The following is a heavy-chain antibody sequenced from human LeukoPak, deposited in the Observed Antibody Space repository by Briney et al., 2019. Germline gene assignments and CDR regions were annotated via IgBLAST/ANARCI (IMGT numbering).Heavy chain of an antibody. D-gene: IGHD3-22*01. J-gene: IGHJ4*02. CDR2: IYYSGST. Sequence: SETLSLTCTVSGGSISSYYWSWIRQPPGKGLEWIGYIYYSGSTNYNPSLKSRVTISVDTSKNQFSLKLSSVTAADTAVYYCASSSGYYMASIDYWGQGTLVTVSS. CDR1: GGSISSYY. CDR3: ASSSGYYMASIDY. V-gene: IGHV4-59*01.